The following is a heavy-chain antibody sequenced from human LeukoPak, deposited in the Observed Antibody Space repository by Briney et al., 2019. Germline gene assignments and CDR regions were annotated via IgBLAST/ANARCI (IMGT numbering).Heavy chain of an antibody. D-gene: IGHD3-9*01. V-gene: IGHV3-23*01. CDR3: ARDYTGYFP. Sequence: GGSLRLSCAASGFTFSSYAMSWVRQAPGKGLEWVSAISESGGFTRHADSVKGRFTISRDNSKNTLYLQMSSLRAEDTAVYYCARDYTGYFPWGQGTLVIVSS. CDR1: GFTFSSYA. CDR2: ISESGGFT. J-gene: IGHJ5*02.